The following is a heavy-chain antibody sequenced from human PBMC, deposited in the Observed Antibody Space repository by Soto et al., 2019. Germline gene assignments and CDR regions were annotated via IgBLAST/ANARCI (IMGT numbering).Heavy chain of an antibody. CDR3: AKDAYSGYDPATFEY. D-gene: IGHD5-12*01. Sequence: EVQLLDSGGGLVQPGGSLRLSCAASGFTFSSYVMNWVRQAPGKGLEWVSGISGSGGSTFYADSVKGRFTTSRDNSKNRLYLQMSSLRAEATAVYYCAKDAYSGYDPATFEYWGQGTLVTVSS. CDR1: GFTFSSYV. CDR2: ISGSGGST. J-gene: IGHJ4*02. V-gene: IGHV3-23*01.